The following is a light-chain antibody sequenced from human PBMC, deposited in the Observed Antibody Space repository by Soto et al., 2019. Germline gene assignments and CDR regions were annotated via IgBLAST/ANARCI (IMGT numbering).Light chain of an antibody. Sequence: EIVLTQSPATLSLSPGERATLSCRASQSVSNFLAWYQQRPGQAPRLLLYGASNRATGTPARFSGSGSGTDFTLTISSLEPEDSAVYYCQQRSNGLTFGGGTKVDI. CDR2: GAS. CDR1: QSVSNF. V-gene: IGKV3-11*01. CDR3: QQRSNGLT. J-gene: IGKJ4*01.